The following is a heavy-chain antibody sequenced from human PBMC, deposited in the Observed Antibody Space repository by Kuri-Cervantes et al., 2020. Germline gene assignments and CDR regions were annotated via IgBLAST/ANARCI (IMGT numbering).Heavy chain of an antibody. CDR2: INPNSGGT. J-gene: IGHJ6*02. CDR3: ARGLYDILACMDV. Sequence: ASVKVSCKASGYTFTSYDINWVRQATGQGLEWMGWINPNSGGTNYAQKFQGWVTMTRDTSISTAYMELSRLRSDDTAVYYCARGLYDILACMDVWGQGTTVTVSS. CDR1: GYTFTSYD. V-gene: IGHV1-2*04. D-gene: IGHD3-9*01.